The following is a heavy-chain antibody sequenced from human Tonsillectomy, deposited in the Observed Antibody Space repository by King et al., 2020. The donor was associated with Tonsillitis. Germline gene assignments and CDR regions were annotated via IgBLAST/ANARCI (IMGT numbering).Heavy chain of an antibody. CDR1: GYTFSNYG. V-gene: IGHV1-18*04. J-gene: IGHJ4*02. CDR2: ISATNGNT. CDR3: TRDSHDYSDYVGFNY. Sequence: QLVQSGAEVKKPGASVKVSCKASGYTFSNYGLNWVRQAPGQGLEWMGWISATNGNTNYARKFQGRVTMTIETSTSTAYMELRSLKSDDTAVYYCTRDSHDYSDYVGFNYWGQGTLVTVST. D-gene: IGHD4-11*01.